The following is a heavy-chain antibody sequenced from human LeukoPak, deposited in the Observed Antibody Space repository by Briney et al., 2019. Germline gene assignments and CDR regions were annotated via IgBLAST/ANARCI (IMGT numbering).Heavy chain of an antibody. Sequence: GGSLRLSCAASGFRFSGYWMHWVRQAPGKGLVWVSHIDSEGSSTNYADSVKGRLTISRDNAKNTLYLQMNSLRAEDTAVYYCARALRLAVNLDYWGQGTLVTVSS. CDR3: ARALRLAVNLDY. J-gene: IGHJ4*01. CDR2: IDSEGSST. D-gene: IGHD6-19*01. V-gene: IGHV3-74*01. CDR1: GFRFSGYW.